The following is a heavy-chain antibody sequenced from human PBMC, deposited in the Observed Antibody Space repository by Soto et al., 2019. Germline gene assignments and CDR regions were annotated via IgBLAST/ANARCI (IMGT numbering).Heavy chain of an antibody. V-gene: IGHV3-15*01. Sequence: EVQLVESGGGLVKPGGSLRLSCAASGFTFSESWMSWVRQVPGKGLEWVAGILSRTDGGRTDYAAPVQDRFTISRDDSTNTLYLEMNSLKTEDTAVYYCVVYDYIWGYYRYRWAYWGQGTLVTVSS. D-gene: IGHD3-16*02. CDR3: VVYDYIWGYYRYRWAY. CDR1: GFTFSESW. J-gene: IGHJ4*02. CDR2: ILSRTDGGRT.